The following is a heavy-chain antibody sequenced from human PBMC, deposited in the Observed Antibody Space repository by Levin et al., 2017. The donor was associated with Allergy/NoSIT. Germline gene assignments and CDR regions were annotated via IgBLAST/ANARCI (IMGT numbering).Heavy chain of an antibody. CDR3: ARAYGSGSYYNNRYYYYYMDV. Sequence: SQTLSLTCAVYGGSFSGYYWSWIRQPPGKGLEWIGEINHSGSTNYNPSLKSRVTISVDTSKNQFSLKLSSVTAADTAVYYCARAYGSGSYYNNRYYYYYMDVWGKGTTVTVSS. J-gene: IGHJ6*03. CDR2: INHSGST. D-gene: IGHD3-10*01. V-gene: IGHV4-34*01. CDR1: GGSFSGYY.